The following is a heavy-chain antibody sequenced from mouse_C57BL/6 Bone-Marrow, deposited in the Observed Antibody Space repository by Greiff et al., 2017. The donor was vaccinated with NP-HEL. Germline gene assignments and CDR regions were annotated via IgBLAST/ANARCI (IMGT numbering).Heavy chain of an antibody. CDR2: IDPSDSYT. Sequence: VQLQQPGAELVMPGASVKLSCKASGYTFTSYWMHWVKQRPGQGLEWIGEIDPSDSYTNYNQKFKGKSTLTVDKSSSTAYMQLSSLTSEDSAVYYCARDVTWDVWYFDVWGTGTTVTVSS. CDR3: ARDVTWDVWYFDV. J-gene: IGHJ1*03. V-gene: IGHV1-69*01. CDR1: GYTFTSYW. D-gene: IGHD4-1*01.